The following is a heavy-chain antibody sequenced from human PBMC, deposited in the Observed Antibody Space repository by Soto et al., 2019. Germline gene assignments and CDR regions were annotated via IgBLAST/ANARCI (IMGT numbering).Heavy chain of an antibody. CDR1: GFSISNDYF. V-gene: IGHV4-38-2*02. CDR2: MYHSGAT. CDR3: ARLFNWNYKGPIYF. Sequence: KPSETLSLTCTVSGFSISNDYFWGWIRQPPGKGLEYIVSMYHSGATYYNPSLKSRVTISVDTSKSLFSLRLKSVTAADTAVYYCARLFNWNYKGPIYFWGQGILVTVPS. D-gene: IGHD1-7*01. J-gene: IGHJ4*02.